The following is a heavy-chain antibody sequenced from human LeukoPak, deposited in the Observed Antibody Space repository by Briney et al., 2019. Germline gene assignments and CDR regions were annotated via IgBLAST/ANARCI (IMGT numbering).Heavy chain of an antibody. CDR3: ARGEYYYGSGSYSKRYYYYYYMDV. Sequence: GGSAKVSCKASGGTFSSYAISWVRQAPGQGLEWMGGIIPIFGTANYAQKFQGRVTITTDESTSTAYMELSSLRSEDTAVYYCARGEYYYGSGSYSKRYYYYYYMDVWGKGTTVTVSS. D-gene: IGHD3-10*01. CDR2: IIPIFGTA. J-gene: IGHJ6*03. V-gene: IGHV1-69*05. CDR1: GGTFSSYA.